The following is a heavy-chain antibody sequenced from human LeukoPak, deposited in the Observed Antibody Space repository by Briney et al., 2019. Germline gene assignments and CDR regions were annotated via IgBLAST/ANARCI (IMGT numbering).Heavy chain of an antibody. V-gene: IGHV3-73*01. CDR2: IRSKANSYAT. J-gene: IGHJ4*02. CDR1: GFTFSGSA. CDR3: TRHTVNTTTFDY. Sequence: GGSLRLSCAASGFTFSGSAMHWVRQASGKGLEWVGRIRSKANSYATAYAASVKGRFTVSRDDSKNTAYLQMNSLKTEDTAVYYCTRHTVNTTTFDYWGQGTLVTVSS. D-gene: IGHD4-17*01.